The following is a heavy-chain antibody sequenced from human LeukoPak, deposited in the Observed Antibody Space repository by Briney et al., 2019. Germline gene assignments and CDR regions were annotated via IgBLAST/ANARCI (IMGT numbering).Heavy chain of an antibody. D-gene: IGHD6-19*01. CDR3: ARSRIAVAGHNWFDP. J-gene: IGHJ5*02. Sequence: XKAXXYTXXXYYMHWVRQAPGQGLEWMGWINSNSAGTNYAQKFHVTVTMTMDTSISTAYMELSRLRSDDTAVYYCARSRIAVAGHNWFDPWGQGTLVTVSS. CDR2: INSNSAGT. CDR1: XYTXXXYY. V-gene: IGHV1-2*02.